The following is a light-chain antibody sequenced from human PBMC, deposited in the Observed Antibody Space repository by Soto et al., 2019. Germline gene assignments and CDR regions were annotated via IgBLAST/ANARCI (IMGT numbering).Light chain of an antibody. CDR2: GAS. CDR3: QQYATSTWT. Sequence: ETVMTQSPATLSVSPGERATLSCRASQSVSSNLAWYQQKPGQAPRLLIYGASTRATGIPARFSGSGSGTEFTLTIRRLEPEDFAVYYCQQYATSTWTFGQGTKVDIK. J-gene: IGKJ1*01. CDR1: QSVSSN. V-gene: IGKV3-15*01.